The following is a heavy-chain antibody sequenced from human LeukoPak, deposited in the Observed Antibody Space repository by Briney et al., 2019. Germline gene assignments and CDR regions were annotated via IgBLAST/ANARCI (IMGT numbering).Heavy chain of an antibody. CDR2: IYTSGST. V-gene: IGHV4-4*07. Sequence: SETLSLTCTVSGGSISSYYWSWIRQPAGKGLEWIGRIYTSGSTNYNPSLKSRVTMSVDTSKNQFSLKLSSVTAADTAVYYCARDPVSSSWYGNWFDPWGQGTLVTVSS. J-gene: IGHJ5*02. CDR1: GGSISSYY. CDR3: ARDPVSSSWYGNWFDP. D-gene: IGHD6-13*01.